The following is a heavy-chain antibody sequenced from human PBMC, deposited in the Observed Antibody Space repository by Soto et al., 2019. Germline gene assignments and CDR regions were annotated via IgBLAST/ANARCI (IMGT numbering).Heavy chain of an antibody. CDR3: ARDRLYCRSGSCFWSGMDV. CDR1: GITFSNFW. D-gene: IGHD2-15*01. Sequence: GGSLRLSCVASGITFSNFWMSWVRQAPGKGLEWVANIKEDGSEKYYVDSVKGRFTISRDNAKNSLYLQMNSLKAEDTAEYYCARDRLYCRSGSCFWSGMDVWGQGTAVTVSS. V-gene: IGHV3-7*05. J-gene: IGHJ6*02. CDR2: IKEDGSEK.